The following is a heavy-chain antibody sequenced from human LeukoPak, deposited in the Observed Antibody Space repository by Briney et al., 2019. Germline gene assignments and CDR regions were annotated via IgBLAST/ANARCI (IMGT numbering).Heavy chain of an antibody. J-gene: IGHJ5*02. D-gene: IGHD5-12*01. CDR1: GYTFTGYY. CDR3: ARVVVATIDWFGP. V-gene: IGHV1-2*02. CDR2: IDPSSGGT. Sequence: ASVKVSCRASGYTFTGYYVHWVRQAPGQGLEWMGWIDPSSGGTHYAQNFQGRVTMTRDTSISTAYMELSRLRSDDTAVYYCARVVVATIDWFGPWGQGTLVTVSS.